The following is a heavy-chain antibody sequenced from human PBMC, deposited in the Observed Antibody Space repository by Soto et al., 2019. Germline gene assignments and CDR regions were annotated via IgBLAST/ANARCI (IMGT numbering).Heavy chain of an antibody. V-gene: IGHV4-61*01. CDR1: GGSVSSGSYY. CDR3: AREGYSSGWYGDYYYYGMDV. CDR2: ICYSGST. D-gene: IGHD6-19*01. Sequence: SETLSLTCTVSGGSVSSGSYYWSWIRQPPGKGLEWIGYICYSGSTNYNPSLKSRVTISVDTSKNQFSLKLSSVTAAATAVYYCAREGYSSGWYGDYYYYGMDVWGQGTTVTVSS. J-gene: IGHJ6*02.